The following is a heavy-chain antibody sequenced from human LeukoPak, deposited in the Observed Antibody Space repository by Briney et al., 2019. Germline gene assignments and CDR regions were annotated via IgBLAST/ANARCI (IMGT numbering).Heavy chain of an antibody. CDR3: ARFEKSSGWSDFDY. V-gene: IGHV3-21*01. J-gene: IGHJ4*02. Sequence: KAGGSLRLSCAASGFTFSSYSMNWVRQAPGKGLVWVSSISSSSSYIYYADSVKGRFTISRDNAKNSLYLQMNSLRAEDTAVYYCARFEKSSGWSDFDYWGQGTLVTVSS. CDR1: GFTFSSYS. D-gene: IGHD6-19*01. CDR2: ISSSSSYI.